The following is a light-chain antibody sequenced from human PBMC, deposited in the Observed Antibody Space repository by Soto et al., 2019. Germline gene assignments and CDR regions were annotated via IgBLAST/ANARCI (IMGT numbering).Light chain of an antibody. Sequence: QSVLTQPASVSGSPGQSITISCTGTSRDVGGYNFVSWYQLHPGQAPKLMIYEVSNRPSGVSYRFSGSKSGNTAFLTISGLQAEDEADYHCSSYISSTTYVVFGGGTQLTVL. CDR3: SSYISSTTYVV. CDR1: SRDVGGYNF. J-gene: IGLJ2*01. V-gene: IGLV2-14*01. CDR2: EVS.